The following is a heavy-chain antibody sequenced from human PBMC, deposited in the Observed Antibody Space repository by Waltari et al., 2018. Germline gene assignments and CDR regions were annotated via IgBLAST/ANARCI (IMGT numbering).Heavy chain of an antibody. CDR2: IYTSGVT. V-gene: IGHV4-61*02. CDR3: ATYPLTVTTAFDI. Sequence: QVQLQESGPGLVKPSQTLSLTCTVSGGSISSGSYYWSWIRQPAGKGLEWIGRIYTSGVTNYNPSLKSRVTISVDTSKNQFSLKLSSVTAADTAVYYCATYPLTVTTAFDIWGQGTMVTVSS. D-gene: IGHD4-17*01. CDR1: GGSISSGSYY. J-gene: IGHJ3*02.